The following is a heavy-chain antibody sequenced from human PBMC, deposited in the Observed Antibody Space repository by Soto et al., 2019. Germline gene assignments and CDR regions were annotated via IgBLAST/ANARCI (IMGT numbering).Heavy chain of an antibody. D-gene: IGHD7-27*01. CDR1: GFTFSSYA. J-gene: IGHJ3*02. CDR2: ISGSGGST. V-gene: IGHV3-23*01. Sequence: GGSLRLSCAASGFTFSSYAMSWVRQAPGKGLEWVSAISGSGGSTYYADSVKGRFTISRDNSKNTLYLQMNSLRAEDRAVYYYAKVDFTGELPDAIDIWGKGTMVTVSS. CDR3: AKVDFTGELPDAIDI.